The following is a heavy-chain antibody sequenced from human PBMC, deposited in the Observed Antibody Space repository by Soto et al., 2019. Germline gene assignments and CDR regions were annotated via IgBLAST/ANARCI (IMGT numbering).Heavy chain of an antibody. V-gene: IGHV4-4*02. CDR2: IHHSGST. CDR3: AENGSYDLVN. D-gene: IGHD3-16*01. J-gene: IGHJ4*02. CDR1: GGSVSRDNW. Sequence: QVQLQESGPGLVKPWGTLSLTCGVSGGSVSRDNWWGWVRQPPGKGLEWIGEIHHSGSTNYSPSLKSRVTMSVDKSRNQFSLRLTSVTAADTAVYYCAENGSYDLVNWGQGTRVTVSS.